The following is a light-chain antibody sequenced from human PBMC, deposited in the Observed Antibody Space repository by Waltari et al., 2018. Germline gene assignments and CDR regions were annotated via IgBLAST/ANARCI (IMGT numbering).Light chain of an antibody. CDR2: LGS. CDR1: QSLLYSNGYNY. Sequence: DIVMTQSPLSLSVTPGAPASISCRSSQSLLYSNGYNYLDWYLQKPGQSPQLQIYLGSNRASGVPDRFSGSGSGTDFTLKISRVDAEDVGVYYCMQALQTPLTFGGGTKVEIK. V-gene: IGKV2-28*01. CDR3: MQALQTPLT. J-gene: IGKJ4*01.